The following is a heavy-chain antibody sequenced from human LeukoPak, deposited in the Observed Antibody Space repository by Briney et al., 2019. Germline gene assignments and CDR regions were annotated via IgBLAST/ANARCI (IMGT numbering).Heavy chain of an antibody. J-gene: IGHJ4*02. CDR2: IYYSGST. CDR1: GGSISSYY. V-gene: IGHV4-59*08. D-gene: IGHD2-2*01. CDR3: ARLEFGSAVVVPPHFDY. Sequence: SETLSLTCTVSGGSISSYYWSWIRQPPGKGLEWIGYIYYSGSTSYNPSLKSRVTISVDTSKNQFSLKLSSVTAADTAVYYCARLEFGSAVVVPPHFDYWGRGTLVTVSS.